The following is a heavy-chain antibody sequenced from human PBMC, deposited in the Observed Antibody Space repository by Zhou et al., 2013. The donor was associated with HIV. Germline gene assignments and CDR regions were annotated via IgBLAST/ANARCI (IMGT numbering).Heavy chain of an antibody. CDR2: IIPIFGTT. V-gene: IGHV1-69*05. J-gene: IGHJ4*02. CDR3: AREGIAGTGSTFDG. Sequence: QVHLVQSGAEAKKPGSSVKVSCKVSGGTFSSYTINWVRQAHGQGLEWMGRIIPIFGTTNYAQKFQGRLTVTTDESTSTAYLELSSLRSEDTAVYFCAREGIAGTGSTFDGWGQGTPVTVSS. CDR1: GGTFSSYT. D-gene: IGHD6-13*01.